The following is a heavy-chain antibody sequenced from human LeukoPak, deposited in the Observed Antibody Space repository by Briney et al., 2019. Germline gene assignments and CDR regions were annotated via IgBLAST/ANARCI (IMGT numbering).Heavy chain of an antibody. J-gene: IGHJ4*02. CDR2: ISSSSSYI. V-gene: IGHV3-21*01. D-gene: IGHD3-22*01. Sequence: GGSLRLSCAASGFTFSSYSMNWVRQAPGKGLEWVSSISSSSSYIYYADSVKGRFTISRDNAKNSLYLQMNSLRAEDTAVYYCARGNSSGYYYIELDYWGQGTLVTVSS. CDR1: GFTFSSYS. CDR3: ARGNSSGYYYIELDY.